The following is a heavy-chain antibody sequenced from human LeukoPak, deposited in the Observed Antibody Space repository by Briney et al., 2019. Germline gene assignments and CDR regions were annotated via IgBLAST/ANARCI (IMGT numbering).Heavy chain of an antibody. D-gene: IGHD6-13*01. Sequence: GGSLRLSCAASGFTFSTYGMHWVRQAPGKGLEWVAFIRYDGSNKYYADSVKGRFTISRDNSKNTLYLQMNSLRAEDTAVYYCAKDRSGSSCPHSLGYWGQGTLVTVSS. CDR1: GFTFSTYG. CDR2: IRYDGSNK. CDR3: AKDRSGSSCPHSLGY. V-gene: IGHV3-30*02. J-gene: IGHJ4*02.